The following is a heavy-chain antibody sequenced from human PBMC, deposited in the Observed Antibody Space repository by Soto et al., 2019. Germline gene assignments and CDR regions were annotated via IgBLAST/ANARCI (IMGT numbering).Heavy chain of an antibody. CDR3: ARVVGATQMDFDY. CDR1: GFTFSSYW. D-gene: IGHD1-26*01. J-gene: IGHJ4*02. V-gene: IGHV3-7*01. CDR2: IKQDGSEK. Sequence: GSLRLSCAASGFTFSSYWMTWVRQAPGKGLEWVANIKQDGSEKYYVDSVRGRFTMSRDNATNSLYLQMNSLRAEDTAVYYCARVVGATQMDFDYWGQGTLVTVSS.